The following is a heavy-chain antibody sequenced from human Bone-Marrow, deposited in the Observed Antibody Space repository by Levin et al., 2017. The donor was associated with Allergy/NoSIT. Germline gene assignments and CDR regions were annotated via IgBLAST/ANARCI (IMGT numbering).Heavy chain of an antibody. CDR3: ARAGNYYYGKDL. CDR1: GFNFNKYD. V-gene: IGHV3-13*01. Sequence: HPGGSLRLSCAAFGFNFNKYDMHWVRQTTGKGLEWVSAINTGGGTFYRDSVKGRFTISRENAKNSLYLQMNSLGAGDTAVYYCARAGNYYYGKDLWGQGTTVTVSS. CDR2: INTGGGT. J-gene: IGHJ6*02.